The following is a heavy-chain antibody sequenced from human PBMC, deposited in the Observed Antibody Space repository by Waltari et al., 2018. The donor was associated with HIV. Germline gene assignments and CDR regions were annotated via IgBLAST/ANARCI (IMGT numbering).Heavy chain of an antibody. CDR2: ISNSGNI. CDR3: AREYYDIVTVHDGFDV. CDR1: GFPFSTYP. V-gene: IGHV3-48*04. D-gene: IGHD3-9*01. J-gene: IGHJ3*01. Sequence: EVQRVESGGGLVQPGGSLRLSCAASGFPFSTYPMNWVRQAPGKGLEWISYISNSGNIYYADSVKGRFTISRDNAKNSLYLQLNSLRAEDTAIYYCAREYYDIVTVHDGFDVWGQGTVVTVSS.